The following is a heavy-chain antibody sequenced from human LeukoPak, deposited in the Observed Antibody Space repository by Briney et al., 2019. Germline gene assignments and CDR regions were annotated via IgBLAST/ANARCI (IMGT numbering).Heavy chain of an antibody. D-gene: IGHD3-16*01. Sequence: SETLSLTCTVSGGSISTYYWNWIRQPPGKGLEWIGYTYYSGSTNYNPSLKSRVTISVDTSKNQFSLKLSSVTAADTAVYYCARDSQGGNYYGMDVWGQGTTVTVSS. CDR2: TYYSGST. CDR3: ARDSQGGNYYGMDV. J-gene: IGHJ6*02. V-gene: IGHV4-59*01. CDR1: GGSISTYY.